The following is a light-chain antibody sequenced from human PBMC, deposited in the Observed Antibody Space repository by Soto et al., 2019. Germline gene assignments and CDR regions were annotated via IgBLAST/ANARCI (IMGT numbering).Light chain of an antibody. V-gene: IGKV1-33*01. CDR2: DAS. CDR3: QQYDNLPRAA. J-gene: IGKJ3*01. Sequence: DIQMTQSPSSLSASVGDRVTNTCQATEDINNYLIWYQQKPGRAPKLLIYDASNLETGVPSRFSGSGSGTDFFLTISNLQPEDTATYYCQQYDNLPRAAFGPGTKVEIK. CDR1: EDINNY.